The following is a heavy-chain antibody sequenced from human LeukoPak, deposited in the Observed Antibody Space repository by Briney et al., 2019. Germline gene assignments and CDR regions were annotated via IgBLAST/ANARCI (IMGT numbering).Heavy chain of an antibody. V-gene: IGHV4-61*02. J-gene: IGHJ3*02. CDR2: IYTSGST. CDR3: ARRYCSSTSCLDAFDI. CDR1: GGSISSGSYY. Sequence: SQTLSLTCTVSGGSISSGSYYWSWIRQPAGKGLEWIGRIYTSGSTNYNPSLKSRVTISVDTSKNQFSLKLSSVTAADTAVYYCARRYCSSTSCLDAFDIWGQGTMVTVSS. D-gene: IGHD2-2*01.